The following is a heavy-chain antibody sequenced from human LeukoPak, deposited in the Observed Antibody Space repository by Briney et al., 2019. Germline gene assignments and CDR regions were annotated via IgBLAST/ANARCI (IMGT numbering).Heavy chain of an antibody. D-gene: IGHD6-19*01. CDR1: GYTFTGYY. CDR3: ARDIAVAGYYYGMDV. CDR2: INPNSGGT. J-gene: IGHJ6*02. Sequence: ASVKVSCKASGYTFTGYYMHWVRQAPGQGLEWMGWINPNSGGTNYAQKFQGWVTMTRDTSISTAYMELSRLRSDDTAVYYCARDIAVAGYYYGMDVWGQGTTVTVSS. V-gene: IGHV1-2*04.